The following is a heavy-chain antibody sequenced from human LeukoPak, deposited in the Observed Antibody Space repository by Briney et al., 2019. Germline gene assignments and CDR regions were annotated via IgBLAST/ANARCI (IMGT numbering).Heavy chain of an antibody. D-gene: IGHD4-17*01. CDR1: GGSISSGGYY. V-gene: IGHV4-31*03. J-gene: IGHJ4*02. CDR2: IYYSGST. Sequence: PSETLSLTCTVSGGSISSGGYYWSWIRQHPGKGLEWIGYIYYSGSTYSNPSLKSRVTMSVDTSKNQFSLKLSSLTAADTAVYYCTRADDDYYFDYWGQGTLVTVSS. CDR3: TRADDDYYFDY.